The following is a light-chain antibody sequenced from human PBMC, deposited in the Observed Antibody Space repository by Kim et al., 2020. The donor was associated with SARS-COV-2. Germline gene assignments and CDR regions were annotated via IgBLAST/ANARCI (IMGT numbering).Light chain of an antibody. J-gene: IGKJ4*01. CDR2: DVS. Sequence: EIVLTQSPAPLSLSPGERATLSCRASQSVSSYLAWYQQRPGQAPRLLIYDVSNRAPGIPARFSGGGSGTDFTLTISSLEPEDFAVYYCQQRVNWPPTFGGGTKVDIK. V-gene: IGKV3-11*01. CDR1: QSVSSY. CDR3: QQRVNWPPT.